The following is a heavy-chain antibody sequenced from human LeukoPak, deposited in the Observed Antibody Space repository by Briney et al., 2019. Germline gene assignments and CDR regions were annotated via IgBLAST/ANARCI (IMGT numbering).Heavy chain of an antibody. Sequence: ASVKVSCKASGYTFTSYDINRVRQATGQGLEWMGYMNPNSDKTEFAQKFQGRVTMTADTSISTAYMELSSLTSEDTAVYYCARELRRDAYWGQGTLVTVPS. CDR1: GYTFTSYD. J-gene: IGHJ4*02. CDR3: ARELRRDAY. D-gene: IGHD5-24*01. CDR2: MNPNSDKT. V-gene: IGHV1-8*01.